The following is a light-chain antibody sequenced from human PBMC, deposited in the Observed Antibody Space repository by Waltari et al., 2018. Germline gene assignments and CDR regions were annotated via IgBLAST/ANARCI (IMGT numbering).Light chain of an antibody. CDR1: QSVLYSSNNKNY. J-gene: IGKJ2*03. CDR3: QQYYSAPYS. Sequence: DIVMTQSPDSLAVSLGERAPINCRSSQSVLYSSNNKNYLVWYQQKPGQPPKVRIYWASTRESGVPDRFSGSGSGTDFTLTISSLQAEDVAVYYCQQYYSAPYSFGQGTKLEIK. V-gene: IGKV4-1*01. CDR2: WAS.